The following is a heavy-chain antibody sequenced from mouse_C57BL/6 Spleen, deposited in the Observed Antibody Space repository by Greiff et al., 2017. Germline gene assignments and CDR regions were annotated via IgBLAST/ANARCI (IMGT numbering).Heavy chain of an antibody. CDR2: IYPRSGNT. Sequence: VQLQESGAELARPGASVKLSCKASGYTFTSYGISWVKQRTGQGLEWIGEIYPRSGNTYYNEKFKGKATLTADKSSSTAYMELRSLTSEDSAVYFCASPLYYGSSDYYAMDYWGQGTSVTVSS. V-gene: IGHV1-81*01. CDR3: ASPLYYGSSDYYAMDY. J-gene: IGHJ4*01. CDR1: GYTFTSYG. D-gene: IGHD1-1*01.